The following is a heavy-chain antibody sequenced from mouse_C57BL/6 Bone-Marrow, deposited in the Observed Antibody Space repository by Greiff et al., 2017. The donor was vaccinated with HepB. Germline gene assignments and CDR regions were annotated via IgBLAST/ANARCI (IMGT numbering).Heavy chain of an antibody. CDR3: TRRDSSGYSFDY. CDR2: IDPENGDT. CDR1: GFNIKDDY. V-gene: IGHV14-4*01. J-gene: IGHJ2*01. Sequence: EVQRVESGAELVRPGASVKLSCTASGFNIKDDYMHWVKQRPEQGLEWIGWIDPENGDTEYASKFQGKATITADTSSNTASLQLSSLTSEATAVYSCTRRDSSGYSFDYWGQGPTLTVSS. D-gene: IGHD3-2*02.